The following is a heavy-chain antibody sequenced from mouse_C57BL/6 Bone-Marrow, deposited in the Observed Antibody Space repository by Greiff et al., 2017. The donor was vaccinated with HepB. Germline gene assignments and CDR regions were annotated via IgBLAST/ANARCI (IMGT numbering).Heavy chain of an antibody. Sequence: VKLVESGAELVRPGASVTLSCKASGYTFTDYEMHWVKQTPVHGLEWIGAIDPETGGTAYNQKFKGKATVTADKSSSTAYMELHSLTSGDSAVYYCTRGLLRQQAGFAYWGQGTLVTVSA. CDR2: IDPETGGT. V-gene: IGHV1-15*01. CDR1: GYTFTDYE. D-gene: IGHD1-1*01. J-gene: IGHJ3*01. CDR3: TRGLLRQQAGFAY.